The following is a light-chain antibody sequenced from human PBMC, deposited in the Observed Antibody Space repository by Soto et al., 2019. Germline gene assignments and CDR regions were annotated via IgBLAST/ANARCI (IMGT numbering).Light chain of an antibody. CDR1: QSISIY. CDR3: QQTYTTPEIT. J-gene: IGKJ5*01. V-gene: IGKV1-39*01. CDR2: GAS. Sequence: DIQLTQSPSSLSASVGDMVTITFRASQSISIYLNWYQLKPGKAPNLLMYGASYLKSGVPTRFSGSGSGTDFTLTISSLQPEDFAIYYCQQTYTTPEITFGQGTRLEIK.